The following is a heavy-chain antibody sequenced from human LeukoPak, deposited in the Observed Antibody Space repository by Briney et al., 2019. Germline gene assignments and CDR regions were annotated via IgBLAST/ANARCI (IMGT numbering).Heavy chain of an antibody. V-gene: IGHV4-39*07. D-gene: IGHD3-10*01. CDR2: IYYSGST. Sequence: SETLSLTCTVSGGSISSSSYYWGWIRQPPGKGLEWIGSIYYSGSTYYNPSLKSRVTISVDTSKNQFSLKLSSVTATDTAVYYCARDTYYYGSGSYLDLPWGQGTLVTVSS. J-gene: IGHJ5*02. CDR3: ARDTYYYGSGSYLDLP. CDR1: GGSISSSSYY.